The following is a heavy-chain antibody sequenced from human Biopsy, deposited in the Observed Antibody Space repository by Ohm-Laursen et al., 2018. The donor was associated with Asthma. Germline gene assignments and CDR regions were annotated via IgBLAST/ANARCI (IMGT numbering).Heavy chain of an antibody. V-gene: IGHV1-24*01. CDR3: ASDFPKDYVRYNFQF. CDR2: HDHEEGGT. D-gene: IGHD4-17*01. Sequence: ASVKVSCKISGYSLTDLSMHWVRQAPGQGLEWMGGHDHEEGGTVNARRFQGRVTVTQDTSTDTAYMELSSLSSDDTAVYYCASDFPKDYVRYNFQFWGQGTLVTVSS. CDR1: GYSLTDLS. J-gene: IGHJ4*02.